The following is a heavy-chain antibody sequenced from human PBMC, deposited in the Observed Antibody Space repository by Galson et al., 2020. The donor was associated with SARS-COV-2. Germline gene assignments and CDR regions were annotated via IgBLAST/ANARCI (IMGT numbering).Heavy chain of an antibody. CDR3: ARDSIHITGTIDYYYGMDV. V-gene: IGHV3-11*01. J-gene: IGHJ6*02. Sequence: SCAASGFTFSDYYMSWIRQAPGKGLEWVSYISSSGSTIYYADSVKGRFTISRDNAKNSLYLQMNSLRAEDTAVYYCARDSIHITGTIDYYYGMDVWGQGTTVTVSS. CDR1: GFTFSDYY. CDR2: ISSSGSTI. D-gene: IGHD1-7*01.